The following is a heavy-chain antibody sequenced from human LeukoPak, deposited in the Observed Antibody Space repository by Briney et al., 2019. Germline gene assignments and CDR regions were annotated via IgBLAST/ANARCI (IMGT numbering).Heavy chain of an antibody. CDR1: GFNFSRYA. CDR3: ARSRLIRRGNWFDP. Sequence: GRSLRLSCAASGFNFSRYAMHWVRQAPGKGLEWVAVIPHDGSNKYYADSVKGRFTISRDNSKNTLYLQMNSLRAEDTAVYYCARSRLIRRGNWFDPWGQGTLATVSS. V-gene: IGHV3-30*04. D-gene: IGHD2-21*02. CDR2: IPHDGSNK. J-gene: IGHJ5*02.